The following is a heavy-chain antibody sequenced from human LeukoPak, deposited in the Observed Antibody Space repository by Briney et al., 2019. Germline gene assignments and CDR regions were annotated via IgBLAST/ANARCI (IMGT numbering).Heavy chain of an antibody. CDR3: AALAAEYYYGMDV. J-gene: IGHJ6*02. CDR2: ISGSGGST. Sequence: GGSLRLSCAASGFTFSSYAMSWVRPAPGEGLEWVSAISGSGGSTYYADSVKGRFTISRDNSKNTLYLQMNSLRAEDTAVYYCAALAAEYYYGMDVWGQGTTVTVSS. CDR1: GFTFSSYA. V-gene: IGHV3-23*01. D-gene: IGHD6-13*01.